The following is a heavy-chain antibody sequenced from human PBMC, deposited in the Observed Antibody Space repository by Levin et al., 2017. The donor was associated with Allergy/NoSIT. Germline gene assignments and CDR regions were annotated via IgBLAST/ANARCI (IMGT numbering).Heavy chain of an antibody. V-gene: IGHV3-15*01. CDR1: GFTFSNAW. CDR2: IKSKTDGGTT. CDR3: TTDVTMIVVVIPDY. D-gene: IGHD3-22*01. J-gene: IGHJ4*02. Sequence: SCAASGFTFSNAWMSWVRQAPGKGLEWVGRIKSKTDGGTTDYAAPVKGRFTISRDDSKNTLYLQMNSLKTEDTAVYYCTTDVTMIVVVIPDYWGQGTLVTVSS.